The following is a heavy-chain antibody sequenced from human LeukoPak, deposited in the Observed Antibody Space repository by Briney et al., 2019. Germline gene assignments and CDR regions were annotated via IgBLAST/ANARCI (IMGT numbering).Heavy chain of an antibody. D-gene: IGHD1-26*01. CDR1: GYIFTDYY. V-gene: IGHV1-2*02. Sequence: ASVKVSCKASGYIFTDYYMHWVRQALGQGLGWMGWINPTSGDTKFAQKFQGRVTMTRDPSISTAYMELNRLRSDDTAVYYCARGRSWVLWELPGSWGQGTLVTVSS. CDR3: ARGRSWVLWELPGS. CDR2: INPTSGDT. J-gene: IGHJ4*02.